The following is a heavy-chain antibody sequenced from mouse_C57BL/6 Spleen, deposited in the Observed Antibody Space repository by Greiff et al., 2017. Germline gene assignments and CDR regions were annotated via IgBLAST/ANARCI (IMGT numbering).Heavy chain of an antibody. CDR3: ARAGADWYFDV. V-gene: IGHV1-7*01. J-gene: IGHJ1*03. Sequence: QVQLKESGAELAKPGASVKLSCKASGYTFTSYWMHWVKQRPGQGLEWIGYINPSSGYTKYNQKFKDKDTLTADKSSSTAYMQLSSLTYEDSAVYYCARAGADWYFDVWGTEATVSVSS. CDR2: INPSSGYT. CDR1: GYTFTSYW. D-gene: IGHD4-1*01.